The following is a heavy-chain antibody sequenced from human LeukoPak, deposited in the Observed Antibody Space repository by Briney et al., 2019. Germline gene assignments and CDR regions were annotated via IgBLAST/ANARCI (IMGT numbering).Heavy chain of an antibody. D-gene: IGHD1-26*01. Sequence: GGSLRLSXAASGFTFRSYSMNWVRQTPGKGLEWVSYISSSGSTIYYADSVKGRFTISRDNAKNSLYLQMNSLRADDTAVYYCARGNIVGASLFDYWGQGNLVTVSS. CDR1: GFTFRSYS. CDR2: ISSSGSTI. V-gene: IGHV3-48*01. J-gene: IGHJ4*02. CDR3: ARGNIVGASLFDY.